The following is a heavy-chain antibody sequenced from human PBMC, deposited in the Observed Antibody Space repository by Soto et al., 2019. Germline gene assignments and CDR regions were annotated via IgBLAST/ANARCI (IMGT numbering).Heavy chain of an antibody. Sequence: PGGSLRLSCAASGFTFSSYEMNWVRQAPGKGLEWVSYISSSGKTIYADSVKGRFTISRDNAKNSLYLQMNSLRAEDTAVYYCVRVAHYWGQGTLVT. J-gene: IGHJ4*02. V-gene: IGHV3-48*03. CDR3: VRVAHY. CDR2: ISSSGKTI. CDR1: GFTFSSYE.